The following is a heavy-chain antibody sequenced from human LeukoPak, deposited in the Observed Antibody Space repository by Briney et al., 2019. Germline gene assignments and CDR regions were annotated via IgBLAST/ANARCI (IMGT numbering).Heavy chain of an antibody. V-gene: IGHV4-59*01. CDR1: GGSISSYY. D-gene: IGHD3-10*01. CDR3: AGSGSYHVSPFDY. Sequence: PETLSLTCTVSGGSISSYYWSWIRQPPGKGLEWIGYIYYSGSTNYNPSLKSRVTISVDTSKNQFSLKLSSVTAADTAVYYCAGSGSYHVSPFDYWGQGTLVTVSS. J-gene: IGHJ4*02. CDR2: IYYSGST.